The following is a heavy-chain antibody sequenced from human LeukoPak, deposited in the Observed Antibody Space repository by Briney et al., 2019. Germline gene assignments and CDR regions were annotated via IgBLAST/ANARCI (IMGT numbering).Heavy chain of an antibody. CDR2: ISYDGSNK. J-gene: IGHJ4*02. D-gene: IGHD3-3*01. V-gene: IGHV3-30-3*01. CDR1: GFTFSSYA. Sequence: GGSLRLSCAASGFTFSSYAMHWVRQAPGKGLERVAVISYDGSNKYYADSVKGRFTISRDNSKNTLYLQMNSLRAEDTAVYYCARVWRRFLEWLSLLDYWGQGTLVTVSS. CDR3: ARVWRRFLEWLSLLDY.